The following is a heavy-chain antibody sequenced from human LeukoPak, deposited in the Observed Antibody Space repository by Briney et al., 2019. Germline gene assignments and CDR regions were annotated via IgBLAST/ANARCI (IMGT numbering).Heavy chain of an antibody. J-gene: IGHJ3*01. D-gene: IGHD2-15*01. CDR2: ISYDGRNK. CDR1: EFTFNNHD. CDR3: AKPRDIDSWAFDV. V-gene: IGHV3-30*18. Sequence: GGPLRLSCAASEFTFNNHDMHWVRQAPGKGLEWVAAISYDGRNKYYADSVKGRFTISRDNSKNTLNLQMNSLRTEDTAVFYCAKPRDIDSWAFDVWGQGTMVTVSS.